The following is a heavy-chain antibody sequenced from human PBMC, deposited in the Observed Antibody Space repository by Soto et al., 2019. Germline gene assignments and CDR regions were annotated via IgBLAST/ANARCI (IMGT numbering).Heavy chain of an antibody. CDR3: AREGYYDGSGYYYAYIFDM. CDR2: IKQDGSEK. Sequence: GGSLRLSCVASGFTFSSYWMSWVRQAPGKGLEWVANIKQDGSEKYYVGSVKGRFTISRDNAKNSLYLQMNSLRAEDTAVYYCAREGYYDGSGYYYAYIFDMWGRGTVVTVSS. CDR1: GFTFSSYW. V-gene: IGHV3-7*01. J-gene: IGHJ3*02. D-gene: IGHD3-22*01.